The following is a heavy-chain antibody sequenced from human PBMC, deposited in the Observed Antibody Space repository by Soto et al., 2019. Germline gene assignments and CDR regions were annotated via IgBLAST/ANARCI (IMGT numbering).Heavy chain of an antibody. CDR2: IIPIFSKT. J-gene: IGHJ4*02. Sequence: QVQLVQSGAEVKEPGSSVKVSCKTSGGTFTTSSFVWVRQGPGQGLEWMGGIIPIFSKTNLAPKFQGRVTFTADESTRTVYVELSSLRSDDTAIYYCATDVVRSTGGDSWGQGTLVTVSS. V-gene: IGHV1-69*01. D-gene: IGHD7-27*01. CDR3: ATDVVRSTGGDS. CDR1: GGTFTTSS.